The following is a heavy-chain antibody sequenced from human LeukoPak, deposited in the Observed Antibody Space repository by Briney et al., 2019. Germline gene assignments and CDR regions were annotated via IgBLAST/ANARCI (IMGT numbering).Heavy chain of an antibody. J-gene: IGHJ4*02. D-gene: IGHD3-16*02. Sequence: ASVKVSCKASGYTFTSYGISWVRQAPGQGLEWMGWISAYNGNTNYAQKLQGRVTMTRNTSISTAYMELSSLRSEDTAVYYCARSIMITFGGVIDIPYYFDYWGQGTLVTVSS. V-gene: IGHV1-18*01. CDR2: ISAYNGNT. CDR1: GYTFTSYG. CDR3: ARSIMITFGGVIDIPYYFDY.